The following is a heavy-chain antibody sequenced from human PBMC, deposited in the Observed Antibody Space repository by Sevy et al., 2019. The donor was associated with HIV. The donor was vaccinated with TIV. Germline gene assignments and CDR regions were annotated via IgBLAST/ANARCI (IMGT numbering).Heavy chain of an antibody. Sequence: GEALKISCKGSGYRFTSYWIGWVRQMPGKGLEWMGIIYPGDSDTRYSPSFQGQVPFSADKSIGTAYLQWSSLKASDTAMYYCARHGSAFDPWGQGTLVTVSS. V-gene: IGHV5-51*01. CDR1: GYRFTSYW. J-gene: IGHJ5*02. D-gene: IGHD1-26*01. CDR2: IYPGDSDT. CDR3: ARHGSAFDP.